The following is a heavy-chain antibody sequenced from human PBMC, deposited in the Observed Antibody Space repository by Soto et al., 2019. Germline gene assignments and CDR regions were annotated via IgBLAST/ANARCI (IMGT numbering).Heavy chain of an antibody. CDR1: GFTFSTYG. D-gene: IGHD3-10*01. Sequence: GGSLRLSCAASGFTFSTYGMHWVRQAPGKGLEWVAVISYDGSNKYYADSVKGRFTISRDNSKKTLYLQMNSLRAEDTAVYYCAKDRGSATFDYWGQGTLVTVSS. J-gene: IGHJ4*02. CDR2: ISYDGSNK. CDR3: AKDRGSATFDY. V-gene: IGHV3-30*18.